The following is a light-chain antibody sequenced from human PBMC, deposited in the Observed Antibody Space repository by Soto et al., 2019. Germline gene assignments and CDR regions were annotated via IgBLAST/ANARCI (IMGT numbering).Light chain of an antibody. CDR3: QQLNSYPIT. Sequence: IQLTQSPSSLSASVGDRLTITCRSSLGISSYLPSYQQKPGKAPKLLIYAASTLQSGVPSRFSGSGSGTDFPLTLSSLQPEDFATYYCQQLNSYPITFGQGTRLEIK. V-gene: IGKV1-9*01. J-gene: IGKJ5*01. CDR1: LGISSY. CDR2: AAS.